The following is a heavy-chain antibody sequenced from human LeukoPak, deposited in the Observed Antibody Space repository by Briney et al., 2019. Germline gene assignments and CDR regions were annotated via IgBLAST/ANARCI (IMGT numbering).Heavy chain of an antibody. CDR1: GGSISSGSYY. V-gene: IGHV4-61*02. D-gene: IGHD5-12*01. CDR2: IYPSGTT. CDR3: ARGQEVVAENYFDY. J-gene: IGHJ4*02. Sequence: SQTLSLTCTVSGGSISSGSYYWRWIRQPAGKGLEWIGRIYPSGTTNYNPSLKSRVTISVDMSKNQFSLKLRSVTAADTAVYYCARGQEVVAENYFDYWGQGTLVTVSS.